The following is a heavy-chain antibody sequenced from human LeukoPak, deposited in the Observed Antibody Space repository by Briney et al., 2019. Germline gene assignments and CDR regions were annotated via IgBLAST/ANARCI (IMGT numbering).Heavy chain of an antibody. J-gene: IGHJ5*01. CDR1: GYAITSGGFS. CDR2: IYDRGPA. D-gene: IGHD3-10*01. Sequence: SETLSLTCTVSGYAITSGGFSWNWIRQPPGKGLEWIGCIYDRGPAYYNPSLKSRLTISVDRPKNQFFLNVTSLTAADTAVYYCARSRQASGLFNSWGQGTLVVVSS. V-gene: IGHV4-30-2*01. CDR3: ARSRQASGLFNS.